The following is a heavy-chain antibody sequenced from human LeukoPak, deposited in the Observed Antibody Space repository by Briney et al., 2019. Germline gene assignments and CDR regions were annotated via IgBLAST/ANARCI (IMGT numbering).Heavy chain of an antibody. CDR1: GGSISSGSYY. J-gene: IGHJ4*02. CDR3: GRDLEENGVTH. D-gene: IGHD4-17*01. V-gene: IGHV4-61*02. Sequence: SETLSLTCTVSGGSISSGSYYWSWIRQPAGKGLEWIGRIYTSGSTNYNPSLKNRVTMSVDTSTNQFSLKVKSVTAADTAVYYCGRDLEENGVTHWGLGTLVIVSS. CDR2: IYTSGST.